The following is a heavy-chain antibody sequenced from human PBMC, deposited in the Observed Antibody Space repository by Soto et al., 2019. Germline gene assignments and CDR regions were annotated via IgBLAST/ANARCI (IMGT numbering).Heavy chain of an antibody. CDR2: IIPIFSTT. CDR3: AREGYCSGGSCYNFQH. CDR1: GGTFSSYA. J-gene: IGHJ1*01. D-gene: IGHD2-15*01. V-gene: IGHV1-69*01. Sequence: QVQLVQSGAAVKKPGSSVKVSCKASGGTFSSYAISWVRQAPGQGLAWMGGIIPIFSTTNYAQKFQGRVTLTAYESTSTAYMELSSLISEDTAVYYCAREGYCSGGSCYNFQHWGQGTLVTVSS.